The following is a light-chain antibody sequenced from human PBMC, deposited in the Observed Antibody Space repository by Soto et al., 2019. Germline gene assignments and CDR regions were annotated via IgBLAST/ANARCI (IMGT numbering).Light chain of an antibody. Sequence: QSVLTQPPSASGTPGQKVFISCSGSSSNIGGTNYAYWYQQLPGAAPKLLIYANNRPSGVPDRFSGSKSGTSASLAITGLQPEDEADYYCQSYDNALSAWVFGGGTKLTVL. CDR3: QSYDNALSAWV. V-gene: IGLV1-40*01. J-gene: IGLJ3*02. CDR2: AN. CDR1: SSNIGGTNY.